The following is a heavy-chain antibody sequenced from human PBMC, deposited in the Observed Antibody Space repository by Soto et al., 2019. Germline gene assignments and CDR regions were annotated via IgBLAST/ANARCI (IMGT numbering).Heavy chain of an antibody. Sequence: SETLSLTCAVSGGSISSGGYSWSWIRQPPGKGLEWIGYIYHSGSTYYNPSLKSRVTISLDTSKNQFSLKLSSVTAADTAVYYCARNAGSYTFHYWGQGTLVTVSS. J-gene: IGHJ4*02. V-gene: IGHV4-30-2*05. D-gene: IGHD3-10*01. CDR1: GGSISSGGYS. CDR2: IYHSGST. CDR3: ARNAGSYTFHY.